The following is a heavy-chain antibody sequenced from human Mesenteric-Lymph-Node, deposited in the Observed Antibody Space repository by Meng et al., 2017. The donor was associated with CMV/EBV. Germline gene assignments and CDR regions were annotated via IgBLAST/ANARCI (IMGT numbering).Heavy chain of an antibody. V-gene: IGHV1-46*01. CDR1: GYMFTNFY. J-gene: IGHJ6*02. CDR3: ARTPPWPYDILTGYYYTMDV. Sequence: ASVKVSCKASGYMFTNFYMHWVRQAPGQGPEWMGMINPSGGSTRYAQKFQGRVTVTRDTSTSTVYMELSSLRSEDTAVYYCARTPPWPYDILTGYYYTMDVWGQGTTVTVSS. D-gene: IGHD3-9*01. CDR2: INPSGGST.